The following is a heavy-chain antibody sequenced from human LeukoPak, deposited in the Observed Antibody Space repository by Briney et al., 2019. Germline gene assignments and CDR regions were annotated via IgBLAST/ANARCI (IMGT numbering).Heavy chain of an antibody. CDR2: TRNKANSYTT. V-gene: IGHV3-72*01. D-gene: IGHD3-22*01. J-gene: IGHJ4*02. CDR3: ARVYYDSSGSKIDY. Sequence: GGSLRLSCAASGFTFSDHYMDWVRQAPGKGLEWGGRTRNKANSYTTEYAASVKGRFPISSDDSKNSLYLQMNSLKTEDTAVYYCARVYYDSSGSKIDYWGQGTLVTVSS. CDR1: GFTFSDHY.